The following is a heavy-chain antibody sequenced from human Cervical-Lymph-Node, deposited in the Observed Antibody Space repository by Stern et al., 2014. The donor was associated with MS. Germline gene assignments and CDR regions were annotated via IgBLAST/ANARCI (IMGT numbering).Heavy chain of an antibody. D-gene: IGHD1-1*01. V-gene: IGHV3-30*03. CDR3: ARDTSSPERSDW. CDR2: ISYDGNHK. Sequence: VQLVESGGGVVQPGRSLRLSCAASGITFTTYGMHWVRQAPGKELEWVAVISYDGNHKYYADSVKGRFTISRDDSKNTVYLHMTSLRAEDTAMYYCARDTSSPERSDWWGQGTLVTVSS. CDR1: GITFTTYG. J-gene: IGHJ4*02.